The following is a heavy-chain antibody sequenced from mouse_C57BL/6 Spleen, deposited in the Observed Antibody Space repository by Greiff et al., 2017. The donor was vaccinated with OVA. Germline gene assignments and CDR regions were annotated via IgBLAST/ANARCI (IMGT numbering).Heavy chain of an antibody. D-gene: IGHD2-1*01. J-gene: IGHJ3*01. CDR3: ARAGCGNCGFAY. CDR1: GFSLTSYG. Sequence: VQLQESGPGLVAPSQSLSITCTASGFSLTSYGVSWVRQPPGKGLEWLGVIWGDGSTNYHSALISILSISKDNSKSQVFLKLNSLQTDDTAAYDCARAGCGNCGFAYWGKGTLVTVSA. CDR2: IWGDGST. V-gene: IGHV2-3*01.